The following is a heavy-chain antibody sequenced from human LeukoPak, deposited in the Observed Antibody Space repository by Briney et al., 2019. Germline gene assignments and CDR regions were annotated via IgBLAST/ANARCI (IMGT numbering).Heavy chain of an antibody. D-gene: IGHD3-22*01. V-gene: IGHV4-34*01. CDR2: INHSGST. CDR3: ARDGGRDSIGYYYYYYMDV. J-gene: IGHJ6*03. Sequence: PSETLSLTCAVYGGSFSGYYWSWIRQPPGKGLEWIGEINHSGSTNYNPSLKSRVTISVDTSKNQFSLKLSSVTAADTAVYYCARDGGRDSIGYYYYYYMDVWGKGTTVTVSS. CDR1: GGSFSGYY.